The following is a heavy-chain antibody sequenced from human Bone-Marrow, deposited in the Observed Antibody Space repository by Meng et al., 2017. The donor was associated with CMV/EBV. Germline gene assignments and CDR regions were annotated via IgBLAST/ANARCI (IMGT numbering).Heavy chain of an antibody. CDR1: GFIFSSYS. D-gene: IGHD2-21*01. Sequence: GESLKISCAASGFIFSSYSMNWVRQAPGKGLEWVSSISSSSSYIYYADSVEGRFTISRDNSKNTLYLQMNSLRAEDTAVYYCARGSLIAQGKDYWGQGTLVTVSS. CDR3: ARGSLIAQGKDY. CDR2: ISSSSSYI. J-gene: IGHJ4*02. V-gene: IGHV3-21*01.